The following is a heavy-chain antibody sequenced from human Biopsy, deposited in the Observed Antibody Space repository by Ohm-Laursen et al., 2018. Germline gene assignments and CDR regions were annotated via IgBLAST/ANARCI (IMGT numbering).Heavy chain of an antibody. CDR3: AKGLYSRSYYYDS. CDR1: GFTLSNYG. CDR2: VSSDGKNK. J-gene: IGHJ4*02. V-gene: IGHV3-30*18. Sequence: SLRLSCSASGFTLSNYGMHWVRQAPGRGLEWVAAVSSDGKNKHYADSVQGRFTISRDNSKNTVDLQMNSLRAEDTAVYYCAKGLYSRSYYYDSWGQGTLVTVSS. D-gene: IGHD1-26*01.